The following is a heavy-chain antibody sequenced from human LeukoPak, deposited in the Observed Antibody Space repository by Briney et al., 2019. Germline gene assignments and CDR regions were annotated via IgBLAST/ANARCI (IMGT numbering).Heavy chain of an antibody. D-gene: IGHD5-12*01. CDR3: ARVSSVWMKDYYYYMDV. J-gene: IGHJ6*03. Sequence: PSETLSLTCAVYGGSFTNYYWSWIRQPPGKGLEWIGEINHSGSSKYNPSLKSRVTISIDTSKNQLSLKLSSVTAADTAVYYCARVSSVWMKDYYYYMDVWGKGTTVTVSS. CDR1: GGSFTNYY. CDR2: INHSGSS. V-gene: IGHV4-34*01.